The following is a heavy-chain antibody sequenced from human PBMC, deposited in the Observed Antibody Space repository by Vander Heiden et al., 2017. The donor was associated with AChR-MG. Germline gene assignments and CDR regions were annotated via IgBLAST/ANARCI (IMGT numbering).Heavy chain of an antibody. CDR2: ITHSGST. CDR3: VRGRRWLQRSFDY. CDR1: AGSFSGYY. J-gene: IGHJ4*02. D-gene: IGHD5-18*01. V-gene: IGHV4-34*01. Sequence: QVQLPPWGPGLLKPSEPLSLTCAVYAGSFSGYYWTWIRQPPGKGLEWIGEITHSGSTNYNPSLKSRVTISVDTSKNQFSLKLSSVTAADTAVYYCVRGRRWLQRSFDYWGQGTLVTVSS.